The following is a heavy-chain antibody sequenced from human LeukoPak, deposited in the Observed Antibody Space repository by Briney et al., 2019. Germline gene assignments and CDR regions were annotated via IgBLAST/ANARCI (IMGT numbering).Heavy chain of an antibody. J-gene: IGHJ4*02. D-gene: IGHD3-10*01. CDR1: GDSISSSGYY. V-gene: IGHV4-39*01. Sequence: PSETLSLTCTVSGDSISSSGYYWAWIRQPPWKGLEWIGNIYYNGDTYYNPSLKSRVTISVDTSENHFSLRLISVTAADTAVYYRARHLGSGTYYAPFDYWGQGILVTVSS. CDR2: IYYNGDT. CDR3: ARHLGSGTYYAPFDY.